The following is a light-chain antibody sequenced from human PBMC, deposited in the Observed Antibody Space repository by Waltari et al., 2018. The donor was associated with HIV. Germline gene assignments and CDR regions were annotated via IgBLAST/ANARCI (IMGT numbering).Light chain of an antibody. CDR3: YSRDTSGIHFV. CDR1: ALPKKY. Sequence: SYELTQPPSVSVSPGQTARITCSGDALPKKYAYWYQQKSGQAPILVIYDDTKRPSGIAGGVSGSTSGTMATLTISGAQVEDEADYYCYSRDTSGIHFVFGTGTKVTVL. V-gene: IGLV3-10*01. CDR2: DDT. J-gene: IGLJ1*01.